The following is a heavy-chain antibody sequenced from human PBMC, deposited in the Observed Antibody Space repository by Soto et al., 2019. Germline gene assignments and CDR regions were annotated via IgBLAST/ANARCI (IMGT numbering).Heavy chain of an antibody. J-gene: IGHJ4*02. Sequence: PGGSLRLSCAASGFTFSSYAMHWVRQAPGKGLEWVAVISYDGSNKYYADSVKGRFTISRDNSKNTLYLQMNSLRAEDTAVYYCARAWGESRDYYDSSGYCGYWGQGTLVTVSS. CDR2: ISYDGSNK. CDR1: GFTFSSYA. D-gene: IGHD3-22*01. CDR3: ARAWGESRDYYDSSGYCGY. V-gene: IGHV3-30-3*01.